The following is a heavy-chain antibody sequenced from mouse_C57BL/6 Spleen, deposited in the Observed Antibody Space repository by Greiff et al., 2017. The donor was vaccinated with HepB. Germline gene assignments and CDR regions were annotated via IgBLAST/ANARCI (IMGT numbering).Heavy chain of an antibody. CDR1: GYTFTSYW. Sequence: EVQLQESGTVLARPGASVKMSCKTSGYTFTSYWMHWVKQRPGQGLEWIGAIYPGNSDTSYNQKFKGKAKLTAVTSASTAYMELSSLTNEDSAVYYCTGITTVVEYFDVWGTGTTVTVSS. J-gene: IGHJ1*03. V-gene: IGHV1-5*01. CDR3: TGITTVVEYFDV. CDR2: IYPGNSDT. D-gene: IGHD1-1*01.